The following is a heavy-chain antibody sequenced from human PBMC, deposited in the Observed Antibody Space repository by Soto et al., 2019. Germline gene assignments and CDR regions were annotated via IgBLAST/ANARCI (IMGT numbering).Heavy chain of an antibody. J-gene: IGHJ4*02. D-gene: IGHD6-19*01. CDR1: GFTFGNYG. CDR3: ARVGNGWSFDY. V-gene: IGHV3-33*01. Sequence: QVQLVESGGGVVQPGRSLRLSCATSGFTFGNYGMHWVRQAPGKGLEWVAIIWYDGSNKYYADSVKGRFTISRDNSKNTLYLQMNSLRAEDTAEYYCARVGNGWSFDYWGQGTLVTVSS. CDR2: IWYDGSNK.